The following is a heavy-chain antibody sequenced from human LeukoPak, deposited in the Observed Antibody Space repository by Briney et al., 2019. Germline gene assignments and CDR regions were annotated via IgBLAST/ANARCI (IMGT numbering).Heavy chain of an antibody. CDR3: ARETRTYDSGSYYIDY. D-gene: IGHD3-10*01. Sequence: SETLSLTCAVYGGSFSGCYWSWIRQPPGKGLEWIGEINHSRSTNYSPSLKSRVTISVDTSKNQFSLKLSSVTAADTAVYYCARETRTYDSGSYYIDYWGRGTLVTVSS. V-gene: IGHV4-34*01. CDR2: INHSRST. J-gene: IGHJ4*02. CDR1: GGSFSGCY.